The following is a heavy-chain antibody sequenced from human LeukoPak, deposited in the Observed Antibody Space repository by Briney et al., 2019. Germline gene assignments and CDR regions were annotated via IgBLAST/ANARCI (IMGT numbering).Heavy chain of an antibody. D-gene: IGHD2-15*01. V-gene: IGHV1-46*01. Sequence: GASVKVSCKASGYTFTSYYMHWVRQAPGQGLEWMGIINPSGGSTSYAQKFQGRVTMTRDTSTSTVYMELSSLRSEDTAVYYCAGALGYCSGGSCRYFDYWGQETLVTVSS. CDR2: INPSGGST. CDR1: GYTFTSYY. CDR3: AGALGYCSGGSCRYFDY. J-gene: IGHJ4*02.